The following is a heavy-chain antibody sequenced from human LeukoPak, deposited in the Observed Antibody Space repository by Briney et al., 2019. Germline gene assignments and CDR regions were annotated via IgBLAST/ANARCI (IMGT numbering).Heavy chain of an antibody. V-gene: IGHV3-30*02. Sequence: GGSLRLSCAASGISFRSYGMHWVRQAPGKGLEWVSFIWYDASNKYYAESVKGRFTISRDNSRNTVFLQMNSLRAEDTAIYYCATDISTHYFGSWGQGTLVTVSS. CDR3: ATDISTHYFGS. D-gene: IGHD3-9*01. J-gene: IGHJ4*02. CDR2: IWYDASNK. CDR1: GISFRSYG.